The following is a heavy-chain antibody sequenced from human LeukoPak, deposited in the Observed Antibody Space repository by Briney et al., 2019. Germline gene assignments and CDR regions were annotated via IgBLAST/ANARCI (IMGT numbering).Heavy chain of an antibody. Sequence: SQTLSLTCAVSGGSISSGGYSWSWIRQPPEKGLEWIGYIYHSGSTYYNPSLKSRVTISVDRSKNQFSLKLSSVTAADTAVYYCARGVDIVATTYYFDYWGQGTLVTVSS. J-gene: IGHJ4*02. CDR2: IYHSGST. D-gene: IGHD5-12*01. V-gene: IGHV4-30-2*01. CDR1: GGSISSGGYS. CDR3: ARGVDIVATTYYFDY.